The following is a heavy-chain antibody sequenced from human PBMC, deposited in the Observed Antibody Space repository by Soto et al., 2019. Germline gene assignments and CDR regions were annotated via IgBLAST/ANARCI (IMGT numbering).Heavy chain of an antibody. J-gene: IGHJ4*02. Sequence: SETLSLTCAVSGASITGADSYWFWIRKPPGKGLEWIGYIAYSGSTYYNPSLRSRVTISADTSKNQFSLTLSSVTAADTAVYYCARERIVGRDFDYWGQGTLVTVSS. CDR3: ARERIVGRDFDY. CDR1: GASITGADSY. CDR2: IAYSGST. D-gene: IGHD3-22*01. V-gene: IGHV4-30-4*01.